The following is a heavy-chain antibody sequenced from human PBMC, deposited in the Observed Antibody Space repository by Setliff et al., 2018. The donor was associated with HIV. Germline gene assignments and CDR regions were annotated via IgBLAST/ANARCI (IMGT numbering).Heavy chain of an antibody. CDR2: INPNSGGT. V-gene: IGHV1-2*04. CDR3: ARGTAPRPASVLEFLEWLFPNWFDP. CDR1: GYTFTGYY. J-gene: IGHJ5*02. Sequence: GASVKVSCKASGYTFTGYYMHWVRQAPGQGLEWMGWINPNSGGTNYAQKFQGWVTMTRDTSISTAYMELSRLRSDDTAVYYCARGTAPRPASVLEFLEWLFPNWFDPWGQGTLVTVSS. D-gene: IGHD3-3*02.